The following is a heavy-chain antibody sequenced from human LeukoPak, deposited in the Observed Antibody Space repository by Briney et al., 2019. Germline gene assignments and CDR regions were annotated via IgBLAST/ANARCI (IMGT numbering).Heavy chain of an antibody. D-gene: IGHD3-3*01. Sequence: GGSLRLSCAASGFTFTDYYMNWIRQAPGKGLEWVSIMSNSGRTIYYANSVKGRFTISRDNSKNSLYLQMNSLRADGTAIYYCARGYDFWSGYYPYFDLWGQGTLVTVSS. CDR1: GFTFTDYY. CDR2: MSNSGRTI. V-gene: IGHV3-11*01. CDR3: ARGYDFWSGYYPYFDL. J-gene: IGHJ4*02.